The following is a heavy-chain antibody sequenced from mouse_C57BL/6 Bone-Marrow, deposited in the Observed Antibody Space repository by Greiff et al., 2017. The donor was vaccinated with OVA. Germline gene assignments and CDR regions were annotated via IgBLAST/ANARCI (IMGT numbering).Heavy chain of an antibody. CDR1: GFTFSDYG. V-gene: IGHV5-17*01. Sequence: EVKLVESGGGLVKPGGSLKLSCAASGFTFSDYGMHWVRQAPEKGLEWVAYISSGSSTIYYADTVKGRFTISRDNAKNTLFLQMTSLRSEDTAMYYCARWSSRKWYFDVWGTGTTVTVTS. CDR3: ARWSSRKWYFDV. J-gene: IGHJ1*03. CDR2: ISSGSSTI. D-gene: IGHD1-1*01.